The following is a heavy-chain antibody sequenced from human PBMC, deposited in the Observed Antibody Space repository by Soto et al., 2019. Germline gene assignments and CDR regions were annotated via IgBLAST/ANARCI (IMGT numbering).Heavy chain of an antibody. CDR3: ARGDSTDCSNGVCSFFYNHDMDV. D-gene: IGHD2-8*01. CDR2: INPNSGGT. CDR1: GYSFTDYH. Sequence: VASVKVSCKASGYSFTDYHIHWVRQAPGQGLEWLGRINPNSGGTSTAQKFQGWVTMTTDTSISTASMELTRLTSDDTAIYYCARGDSTDCSNGVCSFFYNHDMDVWGQGTTVTVSS. V-gene: IGHV1-2*04. J-gene: IGHJ6*02.